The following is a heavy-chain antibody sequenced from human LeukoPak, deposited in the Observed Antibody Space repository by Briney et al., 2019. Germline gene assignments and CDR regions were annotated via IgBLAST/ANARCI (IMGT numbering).Heavy chain of an antibody. CDR2: IYYSGST. Sequence: SETLSLTCTVSGGSISSSSYYWGWIRQPPGKGLEWIGSIYYSGSTYYNPSLKSRVTISVDTSKNQFSLKLSSVTAADTAVYYCATRRGYCSGGSCYRPGVAFQYWGQGTLVTVSS. CDR3: ATRRGYCSGGSCYRPGVAFQY. V-gene: IGHV4-39*07. CDR1: GGSISSSSYY. D-gene: IGHD2-15*01. J-gene: IGHJ4*02.